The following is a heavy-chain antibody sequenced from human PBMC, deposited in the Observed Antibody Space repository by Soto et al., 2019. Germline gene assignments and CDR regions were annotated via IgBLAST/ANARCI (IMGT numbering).Heavy chain of an antibody. J-gene: IGHJ5*02. V-gene: IGHV3-33*01. CDR1: GFTFSSYG. D-gene: IGHD6-25*01. Sequence: GGSLRLSCAASGFTFSSYGMHWVRQAPGKGLEWVAVIWYDGSNKYYADSVKGRFTISRDNSKNTLYLQMNSLRAEDTAVYYCAREQLQRLENWFDPWGQGTLVTVSS. CDR3: AREQLQRLENWFDP. CDR2: IWYDGSNK.